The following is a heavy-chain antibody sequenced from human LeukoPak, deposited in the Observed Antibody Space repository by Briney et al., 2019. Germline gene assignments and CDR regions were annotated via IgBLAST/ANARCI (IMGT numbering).Heavy chain of an antibody. V-gene: IGHV4-34*01. J-gene: IGHJ4*02. CDR3: AKDLRVH. CDR2: INHSGST. CDR1: GGSFSGYY. Sequence: SETLSLTCAVYGGSFSGYYWSWIRQPPGKGLEWIGEINHSGSTNYNPSLKSRVTISVDTSKNQFSLKLSSVTAADTALYYCAKDLRVHWGQGTLVTVSS. D-gene: IGHD3-10*01.